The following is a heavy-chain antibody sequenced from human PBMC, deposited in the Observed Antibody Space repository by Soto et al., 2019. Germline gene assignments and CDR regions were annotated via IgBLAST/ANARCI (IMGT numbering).Heavy chain of an antibody. V-gene: IGHV3-21*01. CDR2: ISSSSSYI. CDR3: ARDSVTTVFDYYYYYMDV. J-gene: IGHJ6*03. Sequence: GGSLRLSCAASGFTFSSYSMNWVRQAPGKGLEWVSSISSSSSYIYYADSVKGRFTISRDNAKNSLYLQMNSLRAEDTAVYYCARDSVTTVFDYYYYYMDVWGKGTTVTVSS. D-gene: IGHD4-17*01. CDR1: GFTFSSYS.